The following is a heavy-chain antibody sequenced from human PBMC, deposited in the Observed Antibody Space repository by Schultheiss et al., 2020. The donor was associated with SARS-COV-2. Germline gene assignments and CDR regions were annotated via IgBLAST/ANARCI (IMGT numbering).Heavy chain of an antibody. J-gene: IGHJ5*02. CDR1: GYTFTSYG. CDR3: ARTERTVGIAVAGRNNWFDP. V-gene: IGHV1-18*01. Sequence: ASVKVSCKASGYTFTSYGISWVRQAPGQGLEWMGWISAYNGNTNYAQKLQGRVTMTTDTSTSTAYMELRSLRSDDTAVYYCARTERTVGIAVAGRNNWFDPWGQGTLVTVSS. CDR2: ISAYNGNT. D-gene: IGHD6-19*01.